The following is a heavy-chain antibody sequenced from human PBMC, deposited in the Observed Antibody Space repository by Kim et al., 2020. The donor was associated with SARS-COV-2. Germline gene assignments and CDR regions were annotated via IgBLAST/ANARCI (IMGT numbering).Heavy chain of an antibody. CDR1: GPGFSSHG. CDR2: IWYDGSQR. V-gene: IGHV3-33*01. CDR3: ARYYGDWKAFDI. J-gene: IGHJ3*02. D-gene: IGHD3-16*01. Sequence: GGSLRLSCAASGPGFSSHGMIWVRQAPGQGLEWVAMIWYDGSQRYYTDSVKGRFTISRDNSRNTLYLQMNSLRDDDTAVYYCARYYGDWKAFDIWGQGTMVTVSP.